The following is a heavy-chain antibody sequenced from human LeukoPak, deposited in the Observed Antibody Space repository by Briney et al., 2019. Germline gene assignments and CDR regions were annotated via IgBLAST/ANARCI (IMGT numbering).Heavy chain of an antibody. D-gene: IGHD1-1*01. V-gene: IGHV3-23*01. CDR2: ISGSGGST. CDR1: GFTFSSYA. Sequence: GGSLRLSCEASGFTFSSYAMSWVRQAPGKGLEWVSAISGSGGSTYYADSVKGRFTISRDNSKNTLYLQMNSLRAADTAMYYCVKLRTGTATNFDYWGQGTLVTVSS. J-gene: IGHJ4*02. CDR3: VKLRTGTATNFDY.